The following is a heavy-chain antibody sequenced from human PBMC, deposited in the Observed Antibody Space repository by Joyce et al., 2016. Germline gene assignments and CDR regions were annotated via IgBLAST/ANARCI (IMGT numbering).Heavy chain of an antibody. CDR3: TTRSELPLVGSYFDWSGFNT. V-gene: IGHV1-24*01. J-gene: IGHJ3*02. Sequence: QVQLLQSGSEVKRPGASVKVSCKVSGYTLSELSIHWVRQAPGKGLEWVGGFDPEEGETVDGQNFQGRVTMSEDTSADTAYMELSSLTSEDTAVYYCTTRSELPLVGSYFDWSGFNTWGQGTMVAVSS. CDR2: FDPEEGET. CDR1: GYTLSELS. D-gene: IGHD3-10*01.